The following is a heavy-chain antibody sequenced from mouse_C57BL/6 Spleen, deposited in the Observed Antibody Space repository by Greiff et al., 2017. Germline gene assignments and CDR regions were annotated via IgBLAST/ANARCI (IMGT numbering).Heavy chain of an antibody. V-gene: IGHV5-9*01. CDR2: ISGGGGNT. CDR3: ARHYSWYFDV. CDR1: GFTFSSYT. J-gene: IGHJ1*03. Sequence: EVQVVESGGGLVKPGGSLKLSCAASGFTFSSYTMSWVRQTPEKRLEWVATISGGGGNTYYPDSVKGRFTISRDNAKNTLYLQMSSLRSEDTALYYCARHYSWYFDVWGTGTTVTVSS. D-gene: IGHD2-12*01.